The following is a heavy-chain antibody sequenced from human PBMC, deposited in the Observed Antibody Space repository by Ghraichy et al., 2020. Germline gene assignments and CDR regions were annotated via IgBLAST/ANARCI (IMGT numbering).Heavy chain of an antibody. D-gene: IGHD2-15*01. Sequence: GESLRLSCAASGFTFSSYTMNWVRQAPGKGLEWVSYISRSSTTTDYADSVKGRFTISRDNARNSLYLQMNSLRDEDTAVYYCARDVPCSGGSCFRYYFDYWGQGTLVTVSS. CDR2: ISRSSTTT. V-gene: IGHV3-48*02. CDR1: GFTFSSYT. J-gene: IGHJ4*02. CDR3: ARDVPCSGGSCFRYYFDY.